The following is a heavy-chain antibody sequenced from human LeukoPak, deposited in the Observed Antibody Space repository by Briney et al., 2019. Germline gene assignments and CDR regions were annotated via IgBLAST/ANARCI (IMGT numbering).Heavy chain of an antibody. D-gene: IGHD2-15*01. CDR3: ARVDCRCGSCYFDY. V-gene: IGHV3-74*01. Sequence: GGSLRLSCAASGFTFSRYWMHWVRQTPGKGLVWVSRINSDGSSTRYAGSVKGRFTISRDNAKNTLDLQMSSLRAEDTAVYYFARVDCRCGSCYFDYWGQGTLVTVSS. CDR1: GFTFSRYW. J-gene: IGHJ4*02. CDR2: INSDGSST.